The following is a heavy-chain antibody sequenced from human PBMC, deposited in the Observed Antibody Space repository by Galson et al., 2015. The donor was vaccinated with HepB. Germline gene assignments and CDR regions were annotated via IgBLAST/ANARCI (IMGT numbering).Heavy chain of an antibody. J-gene: IGHJ4*02. CDR2: IRYDGRNK. D-gene: IGHD3-22*01. CDR3: AREQDSSGCLDY. CDR1: GFTFSSYA. Sequence: SLRLSCAASGFTFSSYAMHWVRQAPGRGLEWVAFIRYDGRNKYYADSVKGRFTISRDNSKNTLYLQMNSLRAEDTAVYYCAREQDSSGCLDYWGQGTLVTVSS. V-gene: IGHV3-30*02.